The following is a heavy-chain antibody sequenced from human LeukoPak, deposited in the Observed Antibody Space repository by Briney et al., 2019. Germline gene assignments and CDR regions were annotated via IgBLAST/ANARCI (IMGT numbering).Heavy chain of an antibody. CDR1: GFTFSSYG. D-gene: IGHD3-3*01. CDR2: IWYDGSNK. V-gene: IGHV3-33*01. Sequence: GGSLRLSCAASGFTFSSYGMHWVRQAPGKGLEWVAVIWYDGSNKYYADSVKSRFTISRDNSKNTLYLQMNSLRAEDTAVYYCAREPQDFGMDVWGQGTTVTVSS. CDR3: AREPQDFGMDV. J-gene: IGHJ6*02.